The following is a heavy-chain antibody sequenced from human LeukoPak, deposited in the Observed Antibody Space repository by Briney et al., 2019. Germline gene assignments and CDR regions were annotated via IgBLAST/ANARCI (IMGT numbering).Heavy chain of an antibody. D-gene: IGHD6-6*01. J-gene: IGHJ4*02. CDR2: INPNSGST. V-gene: IGHV1-46*01. CDR3: ARGTTIATRSGDY. Sequence: ASVKVSCKASGYTFTSYYMHWVRQAPGQGLEWMGIINPNSGSTSYAQKFQGRVTMTRDTSTSTVYMELSSLRSEATAVNYCARGTTIATRSGDYWGQGTLVTVSS. CDR1: GYTFTSYY.